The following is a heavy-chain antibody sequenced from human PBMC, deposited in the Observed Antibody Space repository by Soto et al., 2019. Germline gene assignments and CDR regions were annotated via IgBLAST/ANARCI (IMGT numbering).Heavy chain of an antibody. J-gene: IGHJ4*02. D-gene: IGHD2-2*01. CDR3: ASFPATSDFDY. CDR2: IYHSGST. Sequence: QVQLQESGPGLVKPSGTLSLTCAVSGGSISSSNWWSWVRQPPGKGLEWIGEIYHSGSTNYNPSLKRRXTXSXDKSKNQFSLKLSSVTAADTAVYYCASFPATSDFDYWGQGTLVTVSS. V-gene: IGHV4-4*02. CDR1: GGSISSSNW.